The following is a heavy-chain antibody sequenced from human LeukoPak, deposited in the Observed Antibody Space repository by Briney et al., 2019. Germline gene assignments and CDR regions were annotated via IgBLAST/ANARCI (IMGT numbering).Heavy chain of an antibody. D-gene: IGHD3-9*01. CDR1: GYSFTSHY. V-gene: IGHV1-46*01. CDR3: ARHILTGYCFDY. J-gene: IGHJ4*02. Sequence: ASVKVSCKASGYSFTSHYMHWVRQAPGQGLEWLGLINPSGSSTLYAQKFQGRVSITADKSTSTAYMELSSLRSEDTAVYYCARHILTGYCFDYWGQGTLVTVSS. CDR2: INPSGSST.